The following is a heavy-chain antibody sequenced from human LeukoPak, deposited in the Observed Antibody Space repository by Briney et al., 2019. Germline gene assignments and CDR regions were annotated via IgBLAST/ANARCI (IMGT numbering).Heavy chain of an antibody. J-gene: IGHJ3*02. V-gene: IGHV1-69*06. Sequence: SVKVSCKASGGTFSSYAISWVRQAPGQGLEWMGGIIPIFGTANYAQKFQGRVTITADKSTSTAYMELSSLRSEDTAVYYCARDMSHQVFGGVRAFDIWGQGTMVTVSS. CDR3: ARDMSHQVFGGVRAFDI. D-gene: IGHD4-23*01. CDR1: GGTFSSYA. CDR2: IIPIFGTA.